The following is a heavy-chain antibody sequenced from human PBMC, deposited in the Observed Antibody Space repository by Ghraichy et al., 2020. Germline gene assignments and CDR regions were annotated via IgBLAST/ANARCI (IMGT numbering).Heavy chain of an antibody. D-gene: IGHD3-3*01. CDR1: GDAVSSDSYY. CDR2: FYYSGST. CDR3: ARERYDFWSGFRNGFDA. V-gene: IGHV4-61*01. Sequence: SETLSLTCTVSGDAVSSDSYYWSWIRQPPGKGLEWIGDFYYSGSTRYNPALKSRGTISVDTSNNQFSLKLTSVTAADTAVYYCARERYDFWSGFRNGFDARGQGTRLTVSA. J-gene: IGHJ4*02.